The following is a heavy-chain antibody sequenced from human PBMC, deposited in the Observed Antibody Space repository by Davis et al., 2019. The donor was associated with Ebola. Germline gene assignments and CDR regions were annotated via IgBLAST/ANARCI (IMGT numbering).Heavy chain of an antibody. CDR3: ARDRWADYDDYGAWDY. D-gene: IGHD4-17*01. J-gene: IGHJ4*02. Sequence: PGGSLRLSCAASGFIFSSNGMHWVRQAPGKGLEWVAIICYDGSKKYYADSVKGRFTIPRDNTKNTLYLQMNSLRAEDPAVYYCARDRWADYDDYGAWDYWGQGTLVTVSS. CDR2: ICYDGSKK. CDR1: GFIFSSNG. V-gene: IGHV3-33*01.